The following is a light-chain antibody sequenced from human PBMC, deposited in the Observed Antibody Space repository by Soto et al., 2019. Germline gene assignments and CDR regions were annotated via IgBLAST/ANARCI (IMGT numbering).Light chain of an antibody. J-gene: IGLJ1*01. CDR2: DVS. CDR1: SSDVGGYNY. CDR3: FSYAGSATFV. Sequence: QSALTQPRSVSGSPGQSVTISCTGTSSDVGGYNYVSWYQQHPGNAPKLMIHDVSRRPSGVPDRFSGSKSGNTASLTISGLQADDEADYYCFSYAGSATFVFGAVTKVTDL. V-gene: IGLV2-11*01.